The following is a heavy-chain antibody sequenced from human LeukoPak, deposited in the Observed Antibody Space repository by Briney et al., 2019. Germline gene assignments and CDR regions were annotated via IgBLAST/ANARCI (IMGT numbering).Heavy chain of an antibody. V-gene: IGHV4-59*01. CDR1: GGSISSYY. D-gene: IGHD1-1*01. CDR3: ASFRRRGPGNYFDL. CDR2: IYYSGST. J-gene: IGHJ2*01. Sequence: SETLSLTCTVSGGSISSYYWSWIRQPPGKGLEWIGYIYYSGSTNYNPSLKSRVTISVDTSKNQFSLKLSSVTAADTAVYYCASFRRRGPGNYFDLWGRGTLVTVSS.